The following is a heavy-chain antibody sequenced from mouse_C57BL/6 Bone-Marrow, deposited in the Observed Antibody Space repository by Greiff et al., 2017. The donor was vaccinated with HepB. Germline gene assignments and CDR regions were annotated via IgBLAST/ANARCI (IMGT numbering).Heavy chain of an antibody. CDR2: IDPSDSYT. CDR1: GYTFTSYW. V-gene: IGHV1-50*01. CDR3: AREELFYAMDY. Sequence: QVQLQQSGAELVKPGASVKLSCKASGYTFTSYWMPWVKQRPGQGLEWIGEIDPSDSYTNYNQKFKGKATLTVDTSSSTAYMQRSSLTSEDSAVYYCAREELFYAMDYWGQGTSVTVSA. J-gene: IGHJ4*01.